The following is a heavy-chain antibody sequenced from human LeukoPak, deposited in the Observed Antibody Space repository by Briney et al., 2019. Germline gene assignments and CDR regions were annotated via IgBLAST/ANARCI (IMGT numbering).Heavy chain of an antibody. CDR2: INHSGST. V-gene: IGHV4-34*01. Sequence: SETLSLTYAVYGGSFSGYYWSWIRQPPGKGLEWIGEINHSGSTNYNPSLKSRVTISVDTSKNQFSLKLSSVTAADTAVYYCARGQGPNDAWGKGTTVTVSS. CDR3: ARGQGPNDA. J-gene: IGHJ6*04. CDR1: GGSFSGYY.